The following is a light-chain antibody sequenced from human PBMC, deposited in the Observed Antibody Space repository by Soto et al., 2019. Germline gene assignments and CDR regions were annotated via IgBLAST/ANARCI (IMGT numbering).Light chain of an antibody. CDR3: MEVLQSPLT. Sequence: IVMTQSPPSLPVTPGEPASISCRSSQSLRDSNVYNNLYCNLQKPGRSPKLLIHSDSNRASGVPDRFSGSGSGTDFTLKISKVGALDVGFYYCMEVLQSPLTFGGGTKV. J-gene: IGKJ4*01. CDR2: SDS. V-gene: IGKV2-28*01. CDR1: QSLRDSNVYNN.